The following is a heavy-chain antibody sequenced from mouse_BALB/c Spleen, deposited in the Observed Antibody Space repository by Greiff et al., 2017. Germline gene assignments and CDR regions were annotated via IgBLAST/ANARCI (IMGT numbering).Heavy chain of an antibody. V-gene: IGHV5-4*02. J-gene: IGHJ3*01. CDR2: ISDGGSYT. CDR1: GFTFSDYY. CDR3: ARVEGYDYDWFAY. D-gene: IGHD2-4*01. Sequence: EVQLVESGGGLVKPGGSLKLSCAASGFTFSDYYMYWVRQTPEKRLEWVATISDGGSYTYYPDSVKGRFTISRDNAKNNLYLQMSSLKSEDTAMYYCARVEGYDYDWFAYWGQGTLVTVSA.